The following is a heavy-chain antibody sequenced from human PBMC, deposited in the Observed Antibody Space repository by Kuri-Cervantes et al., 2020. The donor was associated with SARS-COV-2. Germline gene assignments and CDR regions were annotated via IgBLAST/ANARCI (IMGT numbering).Heavy chain of an antibody. D-gene: IGHD5/OR15-5a*01. CDR1: GCSFSSYS. Sequence: GESLKISCAASGCSFSSYSMNWGRQAPGKGLEWDSYISSSSSTIYYADSVKGRFTISRDNAKNSLYLQMNSLGADVTAVDYCASTHGHRARYYNYYMDDWGKGTPVTVSS. CDR2: ISSSSSTI. CDR3: ASTHGHRARYYNYYMDD. J-gene: IGHJ6*03. V-gene: IGHV3-48*01.